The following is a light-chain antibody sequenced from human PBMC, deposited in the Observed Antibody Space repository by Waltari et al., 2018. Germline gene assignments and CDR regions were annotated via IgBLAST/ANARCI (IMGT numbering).Light chain of an antibody. Sequence: QSALTQPASVSGSPGQSITISCTGTSSDIGYYNYVSWYQQPPGKAPKIMIYDVSYRPSVVSNHFSSSKSGHTATLTISRLQAEDDADYYCSSYTASTTLIFGGGTKLTVL. J-gene: IGLJ2*01. CDR2: DVS. CDR3: SSYTASTTLI. V-gene: IGLV2-14*01. CDR1: SSDIGYYNY.